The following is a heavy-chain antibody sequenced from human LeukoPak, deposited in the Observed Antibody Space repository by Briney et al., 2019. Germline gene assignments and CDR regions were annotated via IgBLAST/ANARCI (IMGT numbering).Heavy chain of an antibody. CDR2: IYYSGST. V-gene: IGHV4-39*07. J-gene: IGHJ5*02. D-gene: IGHD3-3*01. CDR1: GGSISSSSYY. CDR3: ARESYYDFWSDERGSWFDP. Sequence: KTSETLSLTCTVSGGSISSSSYYWGWIRQPPGKGLEWIGSIYYSGSTYYNPSLKSRVTISVDTSKNQFSLKLSSVTAADTAVYYCARESYYDFWSDERGSWFDPWGQGTLVTVSS.